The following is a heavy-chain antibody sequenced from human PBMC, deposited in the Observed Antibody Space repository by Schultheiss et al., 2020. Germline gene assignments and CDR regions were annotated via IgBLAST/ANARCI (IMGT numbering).Heavy chain of an antibody. Sequence: GGSLRLSCAASGFTFNNYAMNWVRQAPGKGLEWVSSISGTGESTYYADSVKGRFTISRDNAKNSLYLQMNSLRAEDTAVYYCAKEVVYAILNWFDPWGQGTLVTVSS. D-gene: IGHD2-8*02. J-gene: IGHJ5*02. CDR3: AKEVVYAILNWFDP. CDR2: ISGTGEST. V-gene: IGHV3-23*01. CDR1: GFTFNNYA.